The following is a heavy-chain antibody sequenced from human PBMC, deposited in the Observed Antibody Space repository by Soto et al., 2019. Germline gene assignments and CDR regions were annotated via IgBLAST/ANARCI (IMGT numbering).Heavy chain of an antibody. J-gene: IGHJ4*02. V-gene: IGHV5-10-1*01. Sequence: GESLKISCKGSGYSFTSYWISWVRQMPGKGLEWMGRIDPSDSYTNYSPSFQGHVTISADKSISTAYLQWSSLKASDTAMYYCVRHEVPLVGATKTLAPDFDYWGQGTLVTVSS. CDR1: GYSFTSYW. CDR3: VRHEVPLVGATKTLAPDFDY. CDR2: IDPSDSYT. D-gene: IGHD1-26*01.